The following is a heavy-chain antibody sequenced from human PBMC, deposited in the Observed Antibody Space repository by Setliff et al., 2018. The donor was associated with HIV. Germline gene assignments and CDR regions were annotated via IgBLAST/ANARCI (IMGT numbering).Heavy chain of an antibody. Sequence: SETLSLTCTVSGGSISSSSYYWGWIRQPPGKGLEWIGSIYYSGNTYYNPSLKSRVTISVDTSRDQFSLNLRSVTAADTAVYYCARHSPSDYWGQGTLVTVSS. CDR3: ARHSPSDY. J-gene: IGHJ4*02. V-gene: IGHV4-39*01. CDR2: IYYSGNT. CDR1: GGSISSSSYY.